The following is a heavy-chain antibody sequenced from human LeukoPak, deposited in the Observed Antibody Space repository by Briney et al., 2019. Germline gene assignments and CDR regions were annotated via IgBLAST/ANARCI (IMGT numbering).Heavy chain of an antibody. CDR1: DFPFNTYS. J-gene: IGHJ3*02. V-gene: IGHV3-21*01. Sequence: GESLSLSCAASDFPFNTYSMSWVRQAPGKAPEWVSSISSTSSNLHYADSVRGRFVISRDNAKNSLYLQMYSLRAEDTALYYCARLISGALTMIASGGAFDIWGQGTMVTVSS. CDR2: ISSTSSNL. CDR3: ARLISGALTMIASGGAFDI. D-gene: IGHD3-22*01.